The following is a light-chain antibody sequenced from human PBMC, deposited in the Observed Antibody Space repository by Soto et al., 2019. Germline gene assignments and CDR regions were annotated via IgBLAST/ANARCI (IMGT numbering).Light chain of an antibody. V-gene: IGKV3-11*01. CDR1: QSVSRC. J-gene: IGKJ4*01. Sequence: EIVLTQSPATLSSSPGERATISCRASQSVSRCLAWYQQKPGQAPRLLIYDASNRATGIPARFSGSGSGTDFTLTISSLEPEDFAVYYCQQRSDWPLTFGGGTKVEIK. CDR2: DAS. CDR3: QQRSDWPLT.